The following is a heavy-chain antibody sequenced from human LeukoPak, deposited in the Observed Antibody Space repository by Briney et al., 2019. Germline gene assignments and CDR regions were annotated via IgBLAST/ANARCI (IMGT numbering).Heavy chain of an antibody. J-gene: IGHJ4*02. CDR2: ISPNSGGR. D-gene: IGHD2-2*01. CDR1: GYTFTGYY. Sequence: GASVKVSCKASGYTFTGYYMHWVRQAPGQGLEWMAWISPNSGGRYYAQHFHDRITITRDTSISTAYMELSRMRSDDTAIYYCARANALYCSSTSCLCDYWGQGTLITVSS. V-gene: IGHV1-2*02. CDR3: ARANALYCSSTSCLCDY.